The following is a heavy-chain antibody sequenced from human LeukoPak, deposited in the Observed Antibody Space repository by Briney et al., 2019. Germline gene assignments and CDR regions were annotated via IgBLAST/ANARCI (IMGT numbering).Heavy chain of an antibody. D-gene: IGHD1/OR15-1a*01. V-gene: IGHV2-5*01. CDR2: IYWNDDK. J-gene: IGHJ4*02. CDR1: GFSLSTRGVG. Sequence: SGPTLVNPTQTLTLTCTFSGFSLSTRGVGVGWIRHPPGKALEWLALIYWNDDKRYSPSLKNRLTITKDNSKNQMVLTMTNMDPVDTATYYCAHQQQPLDFDYWGQGTLVTVSS. CDR3: AHQQQPLDFDY.